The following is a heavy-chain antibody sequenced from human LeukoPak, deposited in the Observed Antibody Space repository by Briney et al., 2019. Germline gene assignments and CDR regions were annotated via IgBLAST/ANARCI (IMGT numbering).Heavy chain of an antibody. J-gene: IGHJ4*02. CDR1: GFTFSSYA. V-gene: IGHV3-23*01. CDR2: ISGSGGST. D-gene: IGHD2-2*01. CDR3: AKVFNGYCCSTSCQMTDY. Sequence: GGSLRLSCAASGFTFSSYAMSWVRQAPGKGLEWVSAISGSGGSTYYADSVKGRFTISRDNSKNTLYLQMNSLRAEDTAVYYCAKVFNGYCCSTSCQMTDYWGQGTLVTVSS.